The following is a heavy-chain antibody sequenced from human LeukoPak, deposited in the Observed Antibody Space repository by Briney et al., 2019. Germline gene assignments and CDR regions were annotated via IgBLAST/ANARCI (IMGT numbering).Heavy chain of an antibody. D-gene: IGHD5-12*01. CDR2: ISSCGST. CDR3: ARIPLGYSGAYYFDY. CDR1: RGSISGSIRSFY. J-gene: IGHJ4*02. V-gene: IGHV4-4*09. Sequence: SGTLSLTCTVSRGSISGSIRSFYWSWLRQPPGKGLEWIGYISSCGSTNDNPSLRSRVTISVDASKNQFFLNLSSVSAADTAVYYCARIPLGYSGAYYFDYWGQGTLVTVSP.